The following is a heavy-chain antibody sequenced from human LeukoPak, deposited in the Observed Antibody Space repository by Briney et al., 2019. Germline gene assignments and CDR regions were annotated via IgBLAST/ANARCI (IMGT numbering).Heavy chain of an antibody. V-gene: IGHV3-23*01. Sequence: GGSLRLSCAASGFTFSSYAMSWVRQAPGKGLEWVSAISGSGGSTYYADSVKGRFTISRDNSKNTLYLQMNSLRAEDTAVYSCAKDPSSSWFGDFFDYWGQGTLVTVSS. CDR1: GFTFSSYA. CDR3: AKDPSSSWFGDFFDY. D-gene: IGHD6-13*01. CDR2: ISGSGGST. J-gene: IGHJ4*02.